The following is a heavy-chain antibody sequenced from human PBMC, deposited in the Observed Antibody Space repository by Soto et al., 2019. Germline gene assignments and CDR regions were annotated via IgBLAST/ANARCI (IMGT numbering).Heavy chain of an antibody. D-gene: IGHD3-3*01. V-gene: IGHV4-31*03. CDR2: IYYSGST. Sequence: QVQLQESGPGLVKPSQTLSLTCTVSGGSISSGDYYWSWIRQHPGKGLEWIGYIYYSGSTYYNPSLKSRVTRSVDTSKNQFSLMLSSVTAADTAVYYCARWWSGSRQGFDPWGQGTLVTVSS. CDR1: GGSISSGDYY. J-gene: IGHJ5*02. CDR3: ARWWSGSRQGFDP.